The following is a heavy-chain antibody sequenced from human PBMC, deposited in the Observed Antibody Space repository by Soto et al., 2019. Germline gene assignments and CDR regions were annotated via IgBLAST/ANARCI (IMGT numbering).Heavy chain of an antibody. Sequence: QVQLQESGPGLVKPSETLSLTCTVSGASVSSGINYWSWIRQPPGKGLEWIGYIYYSGITDYYPSLKSRVTISVDTSRNQFSLKLSSVTAADTAVYYCARDYASRIGGSGNGFDYWGQGTLVTVSS. V-gene: IGHV4-61*01. CDR2: IYYSGIT. CDR3: ARDYASRIGGSGNGFDY. CDR1: GASVSSGINY. D-gene: IGHD1-26*01. J-gene: IGHJ4*02.